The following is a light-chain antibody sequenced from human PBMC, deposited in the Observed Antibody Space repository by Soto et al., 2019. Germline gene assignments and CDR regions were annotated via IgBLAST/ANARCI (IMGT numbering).Light chain of an antibody. CDR2: DAS. Sequence: DIQLTQSPSTLSASEGDRVTITCRASQSLSTWLAWYQQKPGKAPTLVIYDASRLQRGVPSRFSGSGSGTEFTLTITNLQPEDFATYYCQQYNSYSRFTFGQGTKLEIK. J-gene: IGKJ2*01. CDR3: QQYNSYSRFT. V-gene: IGKV1-5*01. CDR1: QSLSTW.